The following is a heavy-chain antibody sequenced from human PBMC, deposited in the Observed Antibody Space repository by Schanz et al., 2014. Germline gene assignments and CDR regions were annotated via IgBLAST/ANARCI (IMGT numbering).Heavy chain of an antibody. CDR3: ARVHHDDPSGWGYFDY. V-gene: IGHV3-66*01. D-gene: IGHD6-19*01. CDR1: GFTVSSNH. J-gene: IGHJ4*02. Sequence: VQMVESGGGVVQPGRSLRLSCAVSGFTVSSNHMSWVRQAPGKGLEWVSVIYSGIGAYYADSVKDRFTVSRDNSKNTVYLQMNRLRAEDTAVYYCARVHHDDPSGWGYFDYWGQGALVTVSS. CDR2: IYSGIGA.